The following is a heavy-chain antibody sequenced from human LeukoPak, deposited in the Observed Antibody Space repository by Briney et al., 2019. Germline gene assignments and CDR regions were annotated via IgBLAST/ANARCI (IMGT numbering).Heavy chain of an antibody. CDR1: GFTFGDYA. J-gene: IGHJ3*02. CDR2: IRSKAYGGTT. D-gene: IGHD3-22*01. CDR3: TRNSADDSSGYYTTGAFDI. V-gene: IGHV3-49*03. Sequence: GGSLRLSCTASGFTFGDYAMSWFRQAPGKGLEWVGFIRSKAYGGTTEYAASVKGRFTISRDDSKSIAYLQMNSLKTEDTAVYYCTRNSADDSSGYYTTGAFDIWGQGTMVTVSS.